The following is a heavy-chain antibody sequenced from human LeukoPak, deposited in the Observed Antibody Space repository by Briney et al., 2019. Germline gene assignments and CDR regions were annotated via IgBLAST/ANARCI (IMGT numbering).Heavy chain of an antibody. Sequence: GGSLRLSCAASGFTFTSYGMHWVRQAPGKGLEWVAIISYAGSLKNYADSVKGRFTISRDNAQNSLFLQLNSLRAEDTAVYYCARDPYSSGWYKDAFDIWGQGTMVTVSS. J-gene: IGHJ3*02. V-gene: IGHV3-30*03. D-gene: IGHD6-19*01. CDR2: ISYAGSLK. CDR1: GFTFTSYG. CDR3: ARDPYSSGWYKDAFDI.